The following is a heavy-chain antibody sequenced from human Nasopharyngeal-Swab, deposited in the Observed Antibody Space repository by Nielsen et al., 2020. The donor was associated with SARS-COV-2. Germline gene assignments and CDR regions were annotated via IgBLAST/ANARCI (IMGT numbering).Heavy chain of an antibody. CDR1: GGSMNSGGHF. J-gene: IGHJ4*02. CDR2: ISDSGTT. CDR3: ARDATGYAYIDC. D-gene: IGHD3-9*01. V-gene: IGHV4-30-4*01. Sequence: SETLSLTCTVSGGSMNSGGHFWSWIRQPPGKGLEWIGYISDSGTTYYNQSLQSRLSILLDTSKTQFSLRLSAVTAADTAVYYCARDATGYAYIDCWGQGILVTVSS.